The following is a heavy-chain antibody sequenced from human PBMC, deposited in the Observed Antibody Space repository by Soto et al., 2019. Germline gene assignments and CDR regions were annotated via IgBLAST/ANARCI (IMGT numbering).Heavy chain of an antibody. CDR3: ARPDEGGYSSNHHYYYALDV. V-gene: IGHV1-69*01. CDR1: GGTFRSYS. D-gene: IGHD3-22*01. Sequence: VKVSCNASGGTFRSYSISWVGQAPGQGLEWMGGIIPIFDITNYAQKFQGRVTITADESTSTAYMELSSLGSDDTAVYYCARPDEGGYSSNHHYYYALDVWGQGTTVTVSS. J-gene: IGHJ6*02. CDR2: IIPIFDIT.